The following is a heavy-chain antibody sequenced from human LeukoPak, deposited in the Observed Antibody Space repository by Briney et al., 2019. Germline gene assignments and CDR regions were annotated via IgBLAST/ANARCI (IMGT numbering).Heavy chain of an antibody. V-gene: IGHV3-23*01. J-gene: IGHJ4*02. Sequence: PGGTLRLSCAASGFTFSSYGMSWVRQAPGKGLEWVSAISGSGGSTYYADSVKGRFTISRDNSKNTLYLQMNSLRAEDTAVYYCASRMYSSSSSYFDYWGQGTLVTVSS. CDR2: ISGSGGST. D-gene: IGHD6-6*01. CDR1: GFTFSSYG. CDR3: ASRMYSSSSSYFDY.